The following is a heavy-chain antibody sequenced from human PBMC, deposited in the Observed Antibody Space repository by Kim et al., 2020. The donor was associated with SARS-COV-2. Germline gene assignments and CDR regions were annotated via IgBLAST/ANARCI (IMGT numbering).Heavy chain of an antibody. V-gene: IGHV1-18*01. D-gene: IGHD3-9*01. Sequence: ASVKVSCKASGYTFTSYGISWVRQAPGQGLEWMGWISAYNGNTNYAQKLQGRVTMTTDTSTRTAYMELRSLRSDNTAVYYCARALENYDILTGYYYYYYYCMYGWGKGATVTVSS. CDR3: ARALENYDILTGYYYYYYYCMYG. J-gene: IGHJ6*03. CDR2: ISAYNGNT. CDR1: GYTFTSYG.